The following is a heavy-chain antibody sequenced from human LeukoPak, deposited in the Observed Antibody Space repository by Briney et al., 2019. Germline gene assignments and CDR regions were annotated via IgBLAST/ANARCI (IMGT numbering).Heavy chain of an antibody. CDR1: GYTFTSYE. D-gene: IGHD3-22*01. CDR3: ARDPPYDSSGYYYTGFEH. J-gene: IGHJ4*02. V-gene: IGHV1-8*01. Sequence: ASVTVSFKASGYTFTSYEINWVRQATGQGLEWMGWMNPNSGNTGYAHKFQGRVNKTRNTFMSTAYMELRSLRYEDTAVYYGARDPPYDSSGYYYTGFEHWGQGTLVTVSS. CDR2: MNPNSGNT.